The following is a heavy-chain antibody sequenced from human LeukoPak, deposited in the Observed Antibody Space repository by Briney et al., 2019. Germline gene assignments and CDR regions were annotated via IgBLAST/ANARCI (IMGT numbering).Heavy chain of an antibody. Sequence: PGGSLRLSCAASGFTFSSYWMSWVRQAPGKGLQRVANINQDGSEKYYVDSVKGRFTISRDNAKNSLYLQMNSLRAKDKAVYYCARASASYSAYDDYWGQGTLVTVSS. D-gene: IGHD5-12*01. V-gene: IGHV3-7*01. CDR2: INQDGSEK. J-gene: IGHJ4*02. CDR3: ARASASYSAYDDY. CDR1: GFTFSSYW.